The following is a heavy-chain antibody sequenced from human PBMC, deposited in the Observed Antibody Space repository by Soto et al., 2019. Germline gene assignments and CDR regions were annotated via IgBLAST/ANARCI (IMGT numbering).Heavy chain of an antibody. CDR2: IYYSGST. CDR1: GGSVSSGSYY. CDR3: ASYSDSSGFLAFFDY. V-gene: IGHV4-61*01. J-gene: IGHJ4*02. D-gene: IGHD3-22*01. Sequence: SETLSLTCTVSGGSVSSGSYYWNWIRQPPGKGLEWIGYIYYSGSTHYNPSLNSRVIISVDTSKNQFSLKLSSVTAADTAVYYCASYSDSSGFLAFFDYWGQGTLVTV.